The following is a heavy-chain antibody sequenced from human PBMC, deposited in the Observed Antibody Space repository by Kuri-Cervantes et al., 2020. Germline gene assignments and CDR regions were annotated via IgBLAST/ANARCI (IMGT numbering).Heavy chain of an antibody. CDR2: IYHSGST. D-gene: IGHD3-22*01. Sequence: LRLSCTVSGGSISNYYWIWIRQPPGKGLEWIGSIYHSGSTYYNPSLKSRVTISVDTSKNQFSLKLSSVTAADTAVYYCARTYYYDSSGYYPGGFDYWGQGTLVTVSS. J-gene: IGHJ4*02. V-gene: IGHV4-59*08. CDR3: ARTYYYDSSGYYPGGFDY. CDR1: GGSISNYY.